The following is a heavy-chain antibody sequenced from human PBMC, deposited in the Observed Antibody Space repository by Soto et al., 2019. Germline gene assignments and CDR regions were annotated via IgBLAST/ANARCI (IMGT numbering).Heavy chain of an antibody. D-gene: IGHD2-8*01. CDR3: ARAVWWFDP. J-gene: IGHJ5*02. V-gene: IGHV4-59*01. CDR1: GGSISSYY. Sequence: PSETLSLTCTVSGGSISSYYWSWIRQPPGKGLEWIGYIYYSGSTNYNPSLKSRVTISVDTSKNQFSLKLSSVTAADTAVYYCARAVWWFDPWSQGTLVTVSS. CDR2: IYYSGST.